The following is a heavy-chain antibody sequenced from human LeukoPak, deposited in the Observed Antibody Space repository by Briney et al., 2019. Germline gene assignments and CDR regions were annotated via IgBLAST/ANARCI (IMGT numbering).Heavy chain of an antibody. CDR2: ISSNGDST. Sequence: PGGSLRLSCAASGFTFSSYAMSWVRQAPGKGLEYVSAISSNGDSTYYADSVKGRFTISRDNSGNTVYLQMSSLRADDTAVYYCVKDWFGDFWGQGTLVTVSS. J-gene: IGHJ4*02. V-gene: IGHV3-64D*06. CDR1: GFTFSSYA. D-gene: IGHD3-10*01. CDR3: VKDWFGDF.